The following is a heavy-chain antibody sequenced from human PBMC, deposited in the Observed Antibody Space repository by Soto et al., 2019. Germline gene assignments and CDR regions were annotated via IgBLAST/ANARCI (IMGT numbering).Heavy chain of an antibody. CDR2: INPSSGST. J-gene: IGHJ3*02. CDR1: GYTFSGYY. CDR3: ARPRKAPFDAFDI. Sequence: ASVKGSCKASGYTFSGYYMHWVRQAPGQGLEWMGRINPSSGSTSYAQKFQGRVTMTRDTSTSTVYMELSSLRSEDTAVYYCARPRKAPFDAFDIWGQGTMVTVSS. V-gene: IGHV1-46*03.